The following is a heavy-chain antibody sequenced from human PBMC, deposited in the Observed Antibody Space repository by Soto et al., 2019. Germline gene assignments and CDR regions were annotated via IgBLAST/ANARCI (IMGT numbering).Heavy chain of an antibody. J-gene: IGHJ4*02. D-gene: IGHD6-13*01. V-gene: IGHV3-33*01. CDR2: IWYDGSNK. CDR3: ARDFSGSSWSPVLGY. Sequence: PGGSLRLSCAASGFTFSSYGMHWVRQAPGKGLEWVAVIWYDGSNKYYADSVKGRFTISRDNSKNTLYLQMNSLRAEDTAVYYCARDFSGSSWSPVLGYWGQGTLVTVSS. CDR1: GFTFSSYG.